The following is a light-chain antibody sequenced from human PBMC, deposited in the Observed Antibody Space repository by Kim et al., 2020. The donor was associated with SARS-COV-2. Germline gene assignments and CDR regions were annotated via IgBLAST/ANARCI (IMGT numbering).Light chain of an antibody. CDR1: KLGDKY. Sequence: VSVSPGQTASITCSGEKLGDKYACWYQQTPGQSPVLVIYQDSKRPSRIPERFSGSNAGNTATLTISGTQAMDEADYYWQAWDSSVVFGGGTQLTVL. CDR3: QAWDSSVV. J-gene: IGLJ2*01. V-gene: IGLV3-1*01. CDR2: QDS.